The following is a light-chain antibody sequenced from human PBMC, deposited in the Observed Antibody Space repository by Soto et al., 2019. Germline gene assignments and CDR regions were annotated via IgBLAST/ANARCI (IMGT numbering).Light chain of an antibody. J-gene: IGKJ5*01. CDR2: GAS. CDR3: QQYNNWPPTT. CDR1: QLFSSN. V-gene: IGKV3-15*01. Sequence: EIVMMQSPATLSVSPGESVTLSCRASQLFSSNLAWYQHKPGQAPRLLIYGASTRATGIPARFSGSGSGTEFTLTISSLQSEDFAVYYCQQYNNWPPTTFGQGTRLEIK.